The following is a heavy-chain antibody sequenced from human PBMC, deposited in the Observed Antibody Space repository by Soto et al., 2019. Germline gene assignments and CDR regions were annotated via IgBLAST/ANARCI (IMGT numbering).Heavy chain of an antibody. CDR2: IDPSDSYT. D-gene: IGHD3-10*01. J-gene: IGHJ4*01. V-gene: IGHV5-10-1*01. CDR3: AVMVPLEHYFDY. CDR1: GYTFTSYW. Sequence: GESLKISCKGFGYTFTSYWIIWVRHMPGKGLEWMGRIDPSDSYTNYSPSFQGHVTISADKSISTAYLQWSSLKASDTATYYYAVMVPLEHYFDYWGHGSLVTVS.